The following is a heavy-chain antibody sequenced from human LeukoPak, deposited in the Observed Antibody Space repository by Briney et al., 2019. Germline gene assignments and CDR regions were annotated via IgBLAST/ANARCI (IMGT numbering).Heavy chain of an antibody. J-gene: IGHJ4*02. D-gene: IGHD1-26*01. CDR3: ARFSVEWELPTTDY. CDR2: IYYSGST. V-gene: IGHV4-59*08. Sequence: SETLSLTCTVSGGSLSSYYCSWIRQPPGKGLEWIGYIYYSGSTNYNPSLKSRVTISVDTSKNQFSLKLSSVTAADTAVYYCARFSVEWELPTTDYWGQGTLVTVSS. CDR1: GGSLSSYY.